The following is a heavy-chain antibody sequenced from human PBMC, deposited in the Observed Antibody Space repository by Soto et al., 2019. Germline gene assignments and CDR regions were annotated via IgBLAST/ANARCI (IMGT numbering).Heavy chain of an antibody. CDR3: VPAGYNGGYYYYGMDV. CDR2: IYYSGST. D-gene: IGHD5-12*01. V-gene: IGHV4-39*01. CDR1: GGSISSSSYY. Sequence: SETLSLTCTVSGGSISSSSYYWGWIRQPPGKGLEWIGSIYYSGSTYYNPSLKSRVTISVDTSKNQFSLELSSVTAADTAVYYCVPAGYNGGYYYYGMDVWGQGTTVTVSS. J-gene: IGHJ6*02.